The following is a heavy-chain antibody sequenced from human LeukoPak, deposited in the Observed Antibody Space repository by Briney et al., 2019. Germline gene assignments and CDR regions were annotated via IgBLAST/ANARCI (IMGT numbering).Heavy chain of an antibody. CDR2: ISANGINT. Sequence: SGGSLRLSCAASGFTFSSYAMSWVRQAPGKGLHWLSAISANGINTYYADSVKGRFTISRDNSKNMLFLQMNSLIIEDTAVYYCARNSDYYDYSPQSVWGQGTLVIVS. CDR3: ARNSDYYDYSPQSV. D-gene: IGHD3-22*01. J-gene: IGHJ4*02. CDR1: GFTFSSYA. V-gene: IGHV3-23*01.